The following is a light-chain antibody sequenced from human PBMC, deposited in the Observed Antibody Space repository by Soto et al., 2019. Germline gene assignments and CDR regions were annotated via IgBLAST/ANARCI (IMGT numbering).Light chain of an antibody. CDR2: GAS. CDR3: HHYGDSPIYT. V-gene: IGKV3-20*01. Sequence: EIVLTQSPGTLSLSPGATATLSCRASQSVSRNYLAWFQQKPGQAPRLLIHGASSRAAGTPDRFSGSGSGTDFTHTISRLEPEDLAVYFCHHYGDSPIYTFGPGTKVDFK. J-gene: IGKJ3*01. CDR1: QSVSRNY.